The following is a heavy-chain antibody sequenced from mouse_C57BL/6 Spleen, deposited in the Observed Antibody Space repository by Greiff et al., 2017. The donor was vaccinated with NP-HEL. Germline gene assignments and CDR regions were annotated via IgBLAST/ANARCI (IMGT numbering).Heavy chain of an antibody. J-gene: IGHJ3*01. V-gene: IGHV1-61*01. CDR3: ASPGGYYGNSFAY. CDR2: IYPSDSET. Sequence: VQLQQPGAELVRPGSSVKLSCKASGYTFTSYWMDWVKQRPGQGLEWIGNIYPSDSETHYNQKFKDKATLTVDKSSSTAYMQLSSLTSEDSAVYYCASPGGYYGNSFAYWGQGTLVTVSA. D-gene: IGHD2-1*01. CDR1: GYTFTSYW.